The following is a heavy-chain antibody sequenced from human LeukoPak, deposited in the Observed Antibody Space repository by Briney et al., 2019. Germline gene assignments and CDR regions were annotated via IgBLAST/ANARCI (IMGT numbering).Heavy chain of an antibody. D-gene: IGHD3-3*01. Sequence: GGSLRLSCAASGFTFSSYGMHWVRQAPGKGLEWVAVIWYDGSNKYHADSVKGRFTISRDNSKNTLYLQMNSLRAEDTAVYYCARDRAVIFGVVTTESNWFDPWGQGTLDTVSS. CDR1: GFTFSSYG. CDR2: IWYDGSNK. V-gene: IGHV3-33*01. CDR3: ARDRAVIFGVVTTESNWFDP. J-gene: IGHJ5*02.